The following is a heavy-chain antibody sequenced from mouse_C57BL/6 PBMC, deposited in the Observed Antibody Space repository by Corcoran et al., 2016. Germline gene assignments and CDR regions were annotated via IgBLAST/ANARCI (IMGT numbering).Heavy chain of an antibody. V-gene: IGHV9-3*01. Sequence: QIQLVQSGPELKKPGETVKISCKASGYTFTTYGMSWVKQAPGKGLTWMGWINTYSGVPTYADDFKGRFAFSLETSASTAYLQINNLKNEDTATYFCATHYYGSSQFAYWGQGTLVTVSA. CDR3: ATHYYGSSQFAY. CDR1: GYTFTTYG. D-gene: IGHD1-1*01. CDR2: INTYSGVP. J-gene: IGHJ3*01.